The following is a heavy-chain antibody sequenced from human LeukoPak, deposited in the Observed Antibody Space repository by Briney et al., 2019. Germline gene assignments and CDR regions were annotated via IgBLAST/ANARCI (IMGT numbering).Heavy chain of an antibody. J-gene: IGHJ6*03. CDR3: ARGYSGYDSFAGGHYYYYYYMDV. CDR2: INHSGST. CDR1: GGSFSGYY. D-gene: IGHD5-12*01. Sequence: SETLSLTCAVYGGSFSGYYWSWIRQPPGKGLEWIGEINHSGSTNYNPSLKSRVTISVDTSKNQFSLKLSSVTAADTAVYYCARGYSGYDSFAGGHYYYYYYMDVWGKGTTVTVSS. V-gene: IGHV4-34*01.